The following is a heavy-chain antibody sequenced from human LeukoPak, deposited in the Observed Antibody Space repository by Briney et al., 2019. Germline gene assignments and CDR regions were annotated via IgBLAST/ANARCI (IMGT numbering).Heavy chain of an antibody. Sequence: SETLSLTCTVSGGSISSYYWSWIRQPPGKGLEWIGYIYYSGSTNYNPSLKSRVTISVDTSKNQFSLKLSSVTAADTAVYYCARVDFWSGYYPLFDYWGQGALVTVSS. CDR3: ARVDFWSGYYPLFDY. D-gene: IGHD3-3*01. J-gene: IGHJ4*02. V-gene: IGHV4-59*01. CDR1: GGSISSYY. CDR2: IYYSGST.